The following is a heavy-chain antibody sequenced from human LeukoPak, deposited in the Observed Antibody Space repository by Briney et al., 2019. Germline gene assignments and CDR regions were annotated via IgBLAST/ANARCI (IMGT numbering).Heavy chain of an antibody. CDR1: GGTFSSYA. CDR2: IIPIFGTA. D-gene: IGHD3-16*02. CDR3: ARELLRLGELSLSAWDY. Sequence: ASVKVSCKASGGTFSSYAISWVRQAPGQGLEWMGGIIPIFGTANYAQKLQGRVTMTTDTSTSTAYMELRSLRSDDTAVYYCARELLRLGELSLSAWDYWGQGTLVTVSS. J-gene: IGHJ4*02. V-gene: IGHV1-69*05.